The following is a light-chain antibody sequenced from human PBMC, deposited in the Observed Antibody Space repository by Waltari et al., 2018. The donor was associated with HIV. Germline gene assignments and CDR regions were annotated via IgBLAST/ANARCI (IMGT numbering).Light chain of an antibody. Sequence: EIVLTQSPATLSVSPGERATLSCRASQSVSNNLAWYQQKPGQAPSLRIYGTTTRATGIPARFSGSGSGTEFTLTISSLQSEDFAVYYCQQYNNWPPLTFGGGTKVEIK. CDR3: QQYNNWPPLT. V-gene: IGKV3-15*01. J-gene: IGKJ4*01. CDR2: GTT. CDR1: QSVSNN.